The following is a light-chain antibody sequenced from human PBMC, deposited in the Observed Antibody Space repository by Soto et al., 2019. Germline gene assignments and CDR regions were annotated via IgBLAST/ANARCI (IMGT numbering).Light chain of an antibody. V-gene: IGKV3-20*01. J-gene: IGKJ3*01. CDR3: QQYGSSPFT. Sequence: EIVLTQSPGTLSLSPGERATLSCRASQSVSSNYLAWYQQEPGQAPRLLIYGASSRATGIPDRFSGSGSGTDFTLTISRLEPEDSAVYYCQQYGSSPFTFGPGTKVDIK. CDR1: QSVSSNY. CDR2: GAS.